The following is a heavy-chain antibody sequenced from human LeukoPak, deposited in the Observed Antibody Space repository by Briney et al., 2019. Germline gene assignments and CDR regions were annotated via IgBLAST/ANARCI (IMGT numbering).Heavy chain of an antibody. CDR3: ARRWSYFWSGPPPMFDP. CDR1: GGSISSYY. CDR2: INHSGST. V-gene: IGHV4-34*01. J-gene: IGHJ5*02. Sequence: SETLSLTCTVSGGSISSYYWSWIRQPPGKGLEWIGEINHSGSTNYNPSLKSRVTISVDTSKNQFSLKLSSVTAADTAVYYCARRWSYFWSGPPPMFDPWGQGTLVTVSS. D-gene: IGHD3-3*01.